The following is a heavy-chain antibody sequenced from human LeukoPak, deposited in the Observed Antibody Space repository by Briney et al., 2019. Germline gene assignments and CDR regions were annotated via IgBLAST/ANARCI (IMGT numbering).Heavy chain of an antibody. CDR1: GGTFSSYA. J-gene: IGHJ5*02. D-gene: IGHD2-2*01. CDR3: AREDIVVVPAATVTRLDP. CDR2: IIPIFGTA. V-gene: IGHV1-69*13. Sequence: SVKVSCKASGGTFSSYAISWVRQAPGQGLEWMGGIIPIFGTANYAQKFQGRVTITADESTSTAYMELSSLRSEDTAVYYCAREDIVVVPAATVTRLDPWGQGTLVTVSS.